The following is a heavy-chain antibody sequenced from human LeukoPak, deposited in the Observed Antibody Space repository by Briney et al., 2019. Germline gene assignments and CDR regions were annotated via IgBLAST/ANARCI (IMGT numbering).Heavy chain of an antibody. V-gene: IGHV4-31*03. Sequence: SETLSLTCTVSGGSIRSGDYYWSWIRQHPGKVLEWIGNIYHRGDTYYNPSLKSRVIMSEDTSENQFALKVNSVTAADTAVYYCARITGSFNAFDIWGQGTMVTVSS. CDR3: ARITGSFNAFDI. D-gene: IGHD1-14*01. J-gene: IGHJ3*02. CDR2: IYHRGDT. CDR1: GGSIRSGDYY.